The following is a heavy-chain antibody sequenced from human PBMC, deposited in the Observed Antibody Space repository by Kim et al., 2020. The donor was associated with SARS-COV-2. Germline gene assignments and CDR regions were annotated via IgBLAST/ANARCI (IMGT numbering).Heavy chain of an antibody. D-gene: IGHD6-13*01. CDR3: ATRPPHDTSIWYYLDY. J-gene: IGHJ4*02. Sequence: DSVKGRFTISRDNSKNALYLQMDSLRVEDTALYYCATRPPHDTSIWYYLDYWGPGTLVTVSS. V-gene: IGHV3-23*01.